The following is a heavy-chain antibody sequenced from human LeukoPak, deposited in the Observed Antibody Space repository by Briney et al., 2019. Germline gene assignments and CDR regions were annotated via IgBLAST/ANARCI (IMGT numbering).Heavy chain of an antibody. D-gene: IGHD2-8*01. CDR2: QSDTGYYR. CDR1: GFTFGDLA. J-gene: IGHJ3*02. V-gene: IGHV3-23*01. CDR3: ARKWHGGFDI. Sequence: GVSLRLSCTGSGFTFGDLAMSWVRQAPGKGLEWVSDQSDTGYYRNYADSAKGRFTISRDNSKNSLWLQMNSLRVEDTAVYYCARKWHGGFDIWSQGAMVTVSS.